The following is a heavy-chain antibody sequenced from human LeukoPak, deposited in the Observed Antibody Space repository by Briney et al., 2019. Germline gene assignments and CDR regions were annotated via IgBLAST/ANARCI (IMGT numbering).Heavy chain of an antibody. CDR3: AKGAYGDYGTHFDY. D-gene: IGHD4-17*01. J-gene: IGHJ4*02. V-gene: IGHV3-23*01. CDR2: ISGSGGST. Sequence: GGSLRLSCGASGLTFSSYAMSWVRQAPGKGLEWVSAISGSGGSTYYADSVKGRFTISRDNSKNTLYLQMNSLRAEDTAVYYCAKGAYGDYGTHFDYWGQETLVTVS. CDR1: GLTFSSYA.